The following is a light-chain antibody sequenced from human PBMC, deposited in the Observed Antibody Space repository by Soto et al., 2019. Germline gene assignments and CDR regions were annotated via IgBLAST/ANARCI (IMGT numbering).Light chain of an antibody. CDR2: DNN. Sequence: QSVLTQPPSVSAAPGQKVTISCSGSSSNIGNNYVSWYQQLPGTAPKLLIYDNNKRPSGIPDRFSGSKSGTSATLGITGLQTGGEADYYCGTWDSNLSGVVFGGGTKLTVL. J-gene: IGLJ2*01. V-gene: IGLV1-51*01. CDR3: GTWDSNLSGVV. CDR1: SSNIGNNY.